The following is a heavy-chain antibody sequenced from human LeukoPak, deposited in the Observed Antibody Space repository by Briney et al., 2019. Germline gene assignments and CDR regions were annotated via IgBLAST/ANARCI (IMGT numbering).Heavy chain of an antibody. Sequence: SETLSLTCSVSGGSVRSYSWSWIRQPPGKGLEWIGYIHNNGTTNYKPSLKSRVIISVETTKNQFSLKLSSVAAADTAVYYCARHGGESLVATILHAFDIWGRGTMVTVSS. V-gene: IGHV4-59*08. D-gene: IGHD5-24*01. CDR1: GGSVRSYS. CDR2: IHNNGTT. J-gene: IGHJ3*02. CDR3: ARHGGESLVATILHAFDI.